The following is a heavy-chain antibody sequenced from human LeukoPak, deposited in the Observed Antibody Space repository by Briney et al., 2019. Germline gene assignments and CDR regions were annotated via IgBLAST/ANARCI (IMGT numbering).Heavy chain of an antibody. Sequence: AGGSLGLSCAASGFTFSSYSMNWVRQAPGKGLEWVSYISSSSSTIYNADSVKGRFTISRDNAKNSLYLQMNSLRAEDTAVYYCARDPDIVVVPAAEPWGQGTLVTVSS. CDR1: GFTFSSYS. J-gene: IGHJ5*02. D-gene: IGHD2-2*01. CDR2: ISSSSSTI. CDR3: ARDPDIVVVPAAEP. V-gene: IGHV3-48*01.